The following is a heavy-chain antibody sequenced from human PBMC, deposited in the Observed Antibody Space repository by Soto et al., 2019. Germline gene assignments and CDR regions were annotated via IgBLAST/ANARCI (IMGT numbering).Heavy chain of an antibody. J-gene: IGHJ4*02. V-gene: IGHV4-59*01. CDR3: ARVANDFWSGYYNRPGFDY. D-gene: IGHD3-3*01. CDR2: IYYSGST. Sequence: SETLSLTCTVSGGSISSYYWSWIRQPPGKGLEWIGYIYYSGSTNYNPSLKSRVTISVDTSKNQFSLKLSSVTAADTAVYYCARVANDFWSGYYNRPGFDYWGQGTLVTVSS. CDR1: GGSISSYY.